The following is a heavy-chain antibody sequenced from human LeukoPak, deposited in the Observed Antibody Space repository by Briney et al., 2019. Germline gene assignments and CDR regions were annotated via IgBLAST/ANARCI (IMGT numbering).Heavy chain of an antibody. CDR1: GFTFSSYA. D-gene: IGHD3-9*01. Sequence: PGGSLRLSCAASGFTFSSYAMSWVRQAPGKGLEWVSGISGSGAYIYYADSVRGRFTISRDNSKNTLYLQMNSLRAEDTAVYYCAKDRDILTTYVFDYWGQGTLVTVSS. V-gene: IGHV3-23*01. CDR3: AKDRDILTTYVFDY. CDR2: ISGSGAYI. J-gene: IGHJ4*02.